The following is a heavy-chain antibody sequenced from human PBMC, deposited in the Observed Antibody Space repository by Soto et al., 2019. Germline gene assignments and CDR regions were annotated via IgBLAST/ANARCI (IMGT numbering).Heavy chain of an antibody. V-gene: IGHV3-23*01. J-gene: IGHJ5*02. CDR2: ISGSGGST. Sequence: LRLSCAASGFTFSSYAMSWVRQAPGKGLEWVSAISGSGGSTYYADSVKGRFTISRDNSKNTLYLQMNSLRAGDTAVYYCASMTTVTTVWFDPWGQGTLVTVSS. CDR1: GFTFSSYA. D-gene: IGHD4-17*01. CDR3: ASMTTVTTVWFDP.